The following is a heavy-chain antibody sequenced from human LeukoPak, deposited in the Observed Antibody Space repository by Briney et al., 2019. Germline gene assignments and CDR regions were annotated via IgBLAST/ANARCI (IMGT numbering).Heavy chain of an antibody. J-gene: IGHJ4*02. Sequence: GGSLRLSCAASGFSFKNAWMSWVRQAPGKGLEWVSYISSSGSTIYYADSVKGRFTMSRDNAKNSLYLQMNSLRAEDTAVYHCARGPLIAVTGTGYWGQGTLVTVSS. CDR2: ISSSGSTI. CDR1: GFSFKNAW. V-gene: IGHV3-11*04. D-gene: IGHD6-19*01. CDR3: ARGPLIAVTGTGY.